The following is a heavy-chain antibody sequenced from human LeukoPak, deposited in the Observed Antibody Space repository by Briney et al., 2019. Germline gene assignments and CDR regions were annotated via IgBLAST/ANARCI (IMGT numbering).Heavy chain of an antibody. CDR1: GFTVSSNY. CDR3: ASPSSGQSFDI. V-gene: IGHV3-53*01. J-gene: IGHJ3*02. D-gene: IGHD6-19*01. CDR2: IYTGGNT. Sequence: GGSLRLSCAASGFTVSSNYMNWXRQAPGKGXEWVSVIYTGGNTYYADSVKGRFTISXDNSKNTLYLQMHSLRAEDTAVYYCASPSSGQSFDIWGQGTMVTVSS.